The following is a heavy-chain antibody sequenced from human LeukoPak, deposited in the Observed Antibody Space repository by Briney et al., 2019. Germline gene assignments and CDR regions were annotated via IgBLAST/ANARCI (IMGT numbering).Heavy chain of an antibody. J-gene: IGHJ4*02. V-gene: IGHV3-23*01. CDR3: AKANYYDSSGYY. CDR1: GFTFSSYA. CDR2: ISGSGGST. Sequence: GGSLRLSCAASGFTFSSYAMSWVRQAPGKGLEWVSSISGSGGSTYYADSVKGRFTVSRDNSKNMLYLQMNSLRAEDTAVYYCAKANYYDSSGYYWGQGTLVTVSS. D-gene: IGHD3-22*01.